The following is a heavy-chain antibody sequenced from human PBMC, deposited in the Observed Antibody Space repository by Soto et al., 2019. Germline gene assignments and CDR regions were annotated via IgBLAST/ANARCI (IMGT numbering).Heavy chain of an antibody. CDR2: INPDTGDT. Sequence: ASVKVSCKTSGYPFTGYYLHWMRLAPGKGLEWMGWINPDTGDTDQTQKLQARVTMTRDTSMSTAYMELSSLKPDDTAVYYCARTSGYYLYDYWGQGTLVTVSS. CDR3: ARTSGYYLYDY. D-gene: IGHD3-22*01. V-gene: IGHV1-2*02. J-gene: IGHJ4*02. CDR1: GYPFTGYY.